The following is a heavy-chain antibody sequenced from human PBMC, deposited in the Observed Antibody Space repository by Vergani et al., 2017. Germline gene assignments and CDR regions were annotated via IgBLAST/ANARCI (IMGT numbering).Heavy chain of an antibody. J-gene: IGHJ4*02. V-gene: IGHV3-23*01. CDR3: AKDGERIAVAGTFDY. D-gene: IGHD6-19*01. Sequence: EVQLLESGGGLVQPGGSLRLSCAASGFTFSSYAMSWVRQTPGKGLEWVSAISGSGGSTYYADSVKGLFTISRDTSKNTLYLQMNSLRAEDTAVYYCAKDGERIAVAGTFDYWGQGTLVTVSS. CDR2: ISGSGGST. CDR1: GFTFSSYA.